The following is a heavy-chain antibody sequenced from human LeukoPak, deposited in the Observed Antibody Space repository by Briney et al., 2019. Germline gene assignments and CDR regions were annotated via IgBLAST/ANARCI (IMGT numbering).Heavy chain of an antibody. Sequence: GGSLRLSCAASGFTFSSYSMNWVRQAPGKGLEWVSSISSSSSYIYYADSVKGRFTISRDSAKNSLYLQMNSLRAEDTALYYCAKDMSYGSGSRFDYWGQGTLVTVSS. CDR1: GFTFSSYS. J-gene: IGHJ4*02. V-gene: IGHV3-21*04. CDR2: ISSSSSYI. CDR3: AKDMSYGSGSRFDY. D-gene: IGHD3-10*01.